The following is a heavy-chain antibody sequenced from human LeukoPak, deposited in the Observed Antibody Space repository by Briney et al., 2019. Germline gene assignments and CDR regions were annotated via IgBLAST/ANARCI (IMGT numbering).Heavy chain of an antibody. CDR1: GVSFDDYY. V-gene: IGHV4-34*01. CDR3: TRMTTGHDY. CDR2: INHSGYT. D-gene: IGHD4-17*01. J-gene: IGHJ4*02. Sequence: PSETLSLTCAVSGVSFDDYYWAWVRHTPGKGLEWIGEINHSGYTNDSPSLKSRVTLSIDTSRKQFSLNLRSVTVADAGIYFCTRMTTGHDYWGQGTLVTVYS.